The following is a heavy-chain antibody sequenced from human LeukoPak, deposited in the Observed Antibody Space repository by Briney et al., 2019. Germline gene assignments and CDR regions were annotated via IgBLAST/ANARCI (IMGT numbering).Heavy chain of an antibody. CDR2: INPNSGGT. CDR3: ARDRGIAAAPPPGY. V-gene: IGHV1-2*02. J-gene: IGHJ4*02. CDR1: GYTFTGYY. Sequence: ASVKVSCKASGYTFTGYYIHWVRQAPGQGLEWMGWINPNSGGTNYAQKFQGRVTMTRDMSTSTVYMELSSLRSEDTAVYYCARDRGIAAAPPPGYWGQGTLVTVSS. D-gene: IGHD6-13*01.